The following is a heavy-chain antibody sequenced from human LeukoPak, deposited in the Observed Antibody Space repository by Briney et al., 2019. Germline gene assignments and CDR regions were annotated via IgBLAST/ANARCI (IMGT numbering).Heavy chain of an antibody. CDR3: ARDGGLRLGELSN. CDR2: IIPILGIA. V-gene: IGHV1-69*04. D-gene: IGHD3-16*01. Sequence: SVKVSCKASGGTFSSYAISWVRQAPGQGLEWMGRIIPILGIANYAQKFQGRVTITADKSTSTAYMELSSLRSEDTAVYYCARDGGLRLGELSNWGQGTLVTVSS. CDR1: GGTFSSYA. J-gene: IGHJ4*02.